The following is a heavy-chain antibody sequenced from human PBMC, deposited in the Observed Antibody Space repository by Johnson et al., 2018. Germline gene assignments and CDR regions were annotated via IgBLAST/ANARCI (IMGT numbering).Heavy chain of an antibody. D-gene: IGHD3-9*01. J-gene: IGHJ6*02. V-gene: IGHV3-53*01. CDR1: GFTVSSNY. CDR3: ARSHTNYDILTGYYYYGMDV. Sequence: VQLVESGGGLIQXGGSLRLSCAASGFTVSSNYMSWVRQAPGKGLEWVSVIYSGGSTYYADSVKGRFTVSRDNSKNTLYLQMNSLRAEDTAVYYCARSHTNYDILTGYYYYGMDVWGQGTTVTVSS. CDR2: IYSGGST.